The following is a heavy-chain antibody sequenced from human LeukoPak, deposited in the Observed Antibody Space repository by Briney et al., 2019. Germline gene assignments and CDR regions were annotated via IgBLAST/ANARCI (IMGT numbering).Heavy chain of an antibody. D-gene: IGHD3-10*01. V-gene: IGHV3-21*01. CDR3: ARGLVRGVIITHFDY. Sequence: GGSLRLSCAASGFTFSTFSMNWVRQAPGKWLEWVSSITYSSSYIYYADSVKGRFTISRDNAKNSLYLQMNSLRAEDTAVYYYARGLVRGVIITHFDYWGQGTLVTVSS. CDR2: ITYSSSYI. CDR1: GFTFSTFS. J-gene: IGHJ4*02.